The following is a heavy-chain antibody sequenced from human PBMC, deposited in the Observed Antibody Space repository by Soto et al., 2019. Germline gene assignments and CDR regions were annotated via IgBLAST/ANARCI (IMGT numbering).Heavy chain of an antibody. J-gene: IGHJ4*02. Sequence: SETQSLTCTVSGGSISSGDYYWSWIRQPPGKGLEWIGYIYYSGSTYYNPSLKSRVTISVDTSKNQFSLKLSSVTAADTAVYYCAREGTTVTTFDYWGQGTLVTVSS. V-gene: IGHV4-30-4*01. CDR2: IYYSGST. D-gene: IGHD4-17*01. CDR1: GGSISSGDYY. CDR3: AREGTTVTTFDY.